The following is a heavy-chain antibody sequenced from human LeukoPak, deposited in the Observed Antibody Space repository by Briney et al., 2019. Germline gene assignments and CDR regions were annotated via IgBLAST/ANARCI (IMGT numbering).Heavy chain of an antibody. V-gene: IGHV4-59*01. Sequence: SETLSLTCTLPGGSISSYYWSWIRQPPREGLERIGYIYYSGSTNYNPSLKSRVTISVDTSKNQFSQKLSSVTAADTAVYYCARDLPTVTTFPYYYGMDVWGQGTTVTVSS. D-gene: IGHD4-17*01. CDR3: ARDLPTVTTFPYYYGMDV. CDR2: IYYSGST. CDR1: GGSISSYY. J-gene: IGHJ6*02.